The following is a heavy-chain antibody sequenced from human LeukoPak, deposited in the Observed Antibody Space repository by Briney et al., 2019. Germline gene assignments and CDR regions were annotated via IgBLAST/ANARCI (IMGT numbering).Heavy chain of an antibody. Sequence: ASVKISCKASGYSFSTFGISWVRQAPGQGPEWMGWIGTYNGLTNYAKKFQGRVTMTTDTSTSTAYMELRSLRSDDTAVYYCAREGAAAFDIWGQGTMVTVSS. J-gene: IGHJ3*02. CDR2: IGTYNGLT. CDR3: AREGAAAFDI. V-gene: IGHV1-18*01. D-gene: IGHD4/OR15-4a*01. CDR1: GYSFSTFG.